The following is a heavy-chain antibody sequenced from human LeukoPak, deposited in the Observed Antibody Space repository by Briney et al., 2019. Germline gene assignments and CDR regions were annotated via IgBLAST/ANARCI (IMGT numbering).Heavy chain of an antibody. CDR2: ISAYNGNT. Sequence: ASVKVSCKASGYTFTSYGISWVRQAPGQGLEGMGWISAYNGNTNYAQKLQGRVTMTTDTSTSTAYMELRSLRSDDTAVYYCARVLSRIAAAGTNFDYWGQGTLVTVSS. CDR3: ARVLSRIAAAGTNFDY. J-gene: IGHJ4*02. V-gene: IGHV1-18*01. CDR1: GYTFTSYG. D-gene: IGHD6-13*01.